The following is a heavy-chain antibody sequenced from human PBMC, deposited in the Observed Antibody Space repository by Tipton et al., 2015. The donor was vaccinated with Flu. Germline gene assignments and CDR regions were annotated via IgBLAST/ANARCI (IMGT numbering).Heavy chain of an antibody. V-gene: IGHV5-51*03. CDR2: ICPADSDT. CDR1: GYSFTNYW. CDR3: VRGGVGSGTDCAYGPLAN. D-gene: IGHD3-10*01. J-gene: IGHJ4*02. Sequence: VQLVQSGAEVMKPGESLKISCKASGYSFTNYWIGWVRQMPGGGLDWMGIICPADSDTRYSPSFQGQVTISADKSISTAYLQWSSLKASDTAMYYCVRGGVGSGTDCAYGPLANRGPGILVNVSS.